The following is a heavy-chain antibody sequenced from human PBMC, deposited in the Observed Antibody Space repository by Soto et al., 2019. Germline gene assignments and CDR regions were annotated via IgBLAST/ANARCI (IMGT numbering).Heavy chain of an antibody. CDR2: IYWNDDK. D-gene: IGHD6-13*01. J-gene: IGHJ5*02. Sequence: SGPTLVNPTQTLTLTCTFSGFSLSTSGVGVGWIRQPPGKALEWLALIYWNDDKRYNPSLKSRLTITKDTSKNQVVLTMTNMDPVDTATYYCAQAIAAAGTSWFDPWGQGTLVTVSS. CDR1: GFSLSTSGVG. CDR3: AQAIAAAGTSWFDP. V-gene: IGHV2-5*01.